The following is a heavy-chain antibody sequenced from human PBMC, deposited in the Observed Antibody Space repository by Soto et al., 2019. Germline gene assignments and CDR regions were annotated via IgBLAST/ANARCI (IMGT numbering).Heavy chain of an antibody. CDR3: ARDKATVNYYYYRMDV. CDR2: INPNSGGT. V-gene: IGHV1-2*04. D-gene: IGHD4-17*01. Sequence: PVNVSCKPSGYTFTGYYMHCLRQTPGQGLEWMGWINPNSGGTNYAQKFQGWVTMTRDTSISTAYMELSRLRSDDTAVYYCARDKATVNYYYYRMDVWGQGTTVTVPS. CDR1: GYTFTGYY. J-gene: IGHJ6*02.